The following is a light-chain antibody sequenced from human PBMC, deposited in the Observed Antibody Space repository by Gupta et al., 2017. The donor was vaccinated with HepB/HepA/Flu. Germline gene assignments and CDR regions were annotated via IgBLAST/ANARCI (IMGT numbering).Light chain of an antibody. J-gene: IGKJ4*01. V-gene: IGKV3-11*01. CDR2: DAS. CDR1: QSVSSY. Sequence: EIVLTQSPATLSLSPGERATLSCRASQSVSSYLAWYQQKPGQAPRLLIYDASNRATGIPARFSGSGSGTDFTLTISSLEPEDFAVYYFQQRSNWPRTFDGGTKVEIK. CDR3: QQRSNWPRT.